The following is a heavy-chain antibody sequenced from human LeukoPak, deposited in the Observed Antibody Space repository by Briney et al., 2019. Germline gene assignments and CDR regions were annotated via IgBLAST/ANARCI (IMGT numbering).Heavy chain of an antibody. CDR1: GFNFSAYP. CDR3: ARGGGSYDF. J-gene: IGHJ4*02. D-gene: IGHD1-26*01. V-gene: IGHV3-64*01. Sequence: PGASLKLYCAATGFNFSAYPMNWFRQAAGKGLEYVSAITTSGDGTYYANSVKGRFTISRDNSKSTLYLQMGSLRPDDMGVYYCARGGGSYDFWGQGTLVTVSS. CDR2: ITTSGDGT.